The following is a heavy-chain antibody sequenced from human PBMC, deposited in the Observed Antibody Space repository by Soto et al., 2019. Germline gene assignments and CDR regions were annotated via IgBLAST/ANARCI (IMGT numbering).Heavy chain of an antibody. Sequence: PGESLKISCKANGYSFTRHWIGWVRQVPGKGLEWMAVIYPCYSDARYSPTFQGHVTISADSSINTAYLPWTSLKASDTAIYFCAIQDIVTAPVRGVFFDSCGQGTPVTVSS. CDR3: AIQDIVTAPVRGVFFDS. J-gene: IGHJ4*02. CDR1: GYSFTRHW. CDR2: IYPCYSDA. D-gene: IGHD2-15*01. V-gene: IGHV5-51*01.